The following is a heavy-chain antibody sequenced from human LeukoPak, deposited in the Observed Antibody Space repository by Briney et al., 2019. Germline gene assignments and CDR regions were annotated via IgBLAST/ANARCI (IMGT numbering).Heavy chain of an antibody. V-gene: IGHV1-8*01. CDR2: MNPNSGNT. CDR3: ARPLRRNFDWLFPHAFDI. CDR1: GYTFTSYD. Sequence: GASVKVSCKASGYTFTSYDINWVRQATGQGLEWMGWMNPNSGNTGYAQKFQGRVTMTRNTSISTAYMELSSLRSEDTAVYYCARPLRRNFDWLFPHAFDIWGQGTMVTVSS. D-gene: IGHD3-9*01. J-gene: IGHJ3*02.